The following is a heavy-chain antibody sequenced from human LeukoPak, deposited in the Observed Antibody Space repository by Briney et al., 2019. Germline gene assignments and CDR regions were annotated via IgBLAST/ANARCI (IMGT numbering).Heavy chain of an antibody. CDR2: IIPIFGTA. V-gene: IGHV1-69*13. CDR1: GGTFSSYA. Sequence: APVKVSCKASGGTFSSYAISWVRQAPGQGLEWMGGIIPIFGTANYAQKFQGRVTITADESTSTAYMELSSLRSEDTAVYYCARRSSVGVVVVAASFAGPLDYWGQGTLVTVSS. CDR3: ARRSSVGVVVVAASFAGPLDY. D-gene: IGHD2-15*01. J-gene: IGHJ4*02.